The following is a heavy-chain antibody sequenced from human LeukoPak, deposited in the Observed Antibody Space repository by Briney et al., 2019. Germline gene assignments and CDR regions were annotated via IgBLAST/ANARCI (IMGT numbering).Heavy chain of an antibody. Sequence: SETLSLTCTVSGYSISSGYYWGWVRQPPGKELEWIGSIYHSGSTYYNPSLKSRVTISVDTSKNQFSLKLSSVTAADTAVYYCARGKSTYSSGYYYYFDYWGQGTLVTVSS. CDR2: IYHSGST. D-gene: IGHD3-22*01. CDR3: ARGKSTYSSGYYYYFDY. V-gene: IGHV4-38-2*02. CDR1: GYSISSGYY. J-gene: IGHJ4*02.